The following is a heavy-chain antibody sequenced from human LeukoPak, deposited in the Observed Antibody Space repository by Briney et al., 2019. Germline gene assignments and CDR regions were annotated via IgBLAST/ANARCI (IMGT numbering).Heavy chain of an antibody. CDR1: GFTVNSNY. J-gene: IGHJ4*02. Sequence: GSLRLSCAASGFTVNSNYMNWVRQAPGRGLEWVSVIHSGGSTYYADSVKGRFTISRDNSKNTLYLQMNSLRAEDTAVYYCARGGTPWSGYYGYWGQGTLVTVSS. CDR3: ARGGTPWSGYYGY. CDR2: IHSGGST. D-gene: IGHD3-3*01. V-gene: IGHV3-66*02.